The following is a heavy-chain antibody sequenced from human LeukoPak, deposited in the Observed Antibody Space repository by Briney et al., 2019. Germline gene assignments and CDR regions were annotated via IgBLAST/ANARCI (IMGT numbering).Heavy chain of an antibody. V-gene: IGHV4-30-2*01. CDR2: IYHSGST. J-gene: IGHJ5*02. CDR3: ARGGEDLVVVPAAMSWFDP. CDR1: GGSISSGGHS. D-gene: IGHD2-2*01. Sequence: PSETLSLTCAVSGGSISSGGHSWNWIRQPPGKGLECIGYIYHSGSTYYNPSLKSRVTISINTSENQFSLKLRSVTAADTAVYYCARGGEDLVVVPAAMSWFDPWGQGTLVTVSS.